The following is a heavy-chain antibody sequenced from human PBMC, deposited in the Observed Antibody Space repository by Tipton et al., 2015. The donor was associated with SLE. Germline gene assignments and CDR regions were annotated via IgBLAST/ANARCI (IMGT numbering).Heavy chain of an antibody. J-gene: IGHJ6*01. CDR3: ARFSLAAVDYYAMDV. V-gene: IGHV4-34*01. D-gene: IGHD6-13*01. CDR2: IDYSGST. CDR1: GGSFSAYY. Sequence: TLSLTCAVYGGSFSAYYWRWIRQPPGKGLEWIGSIDYSGSTYYNPSLKSRISISVDTSKNQFSLKLSSVTAADTALYFCARFSLAAVDYYAMDVWGQGTTVTVSS.